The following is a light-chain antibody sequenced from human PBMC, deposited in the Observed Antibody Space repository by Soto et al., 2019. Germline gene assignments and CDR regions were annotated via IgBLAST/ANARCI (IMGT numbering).Light chain of an antibody. V-gene: IGLV1-51*01. CDR1: SSNIGGNS. J-gene: IGLJ1*01. CDR3: GSWDSSLSAYV. Sequence: QSVMTQPPSVSAAPGQKVTLSCSGSSSNIGGNSVSWYQQLPGTAPNLLIYDDNTRPSGIPDRFSGSKSGTSATLGITGFQTGDEADDYCGSWDSSLSAYVFGTGTKRTVL. CDR2: DDN.